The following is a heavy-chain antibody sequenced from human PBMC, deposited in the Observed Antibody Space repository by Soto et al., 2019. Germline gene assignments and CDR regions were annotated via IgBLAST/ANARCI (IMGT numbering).Heavy chain of an antibody. V-gene: IGHV1-46*01. D-gene: IGHD2-21*02. CDR3: ARELYSCGGDCPYYMDY. Sequence: QAQLVQSGAEVKKPGASVRVSCKTSGYPFTDYFIHWVRQAPGQGLEWMGIISLYHHSTSYAQKFNGRLTVTADTSTTTVYMDLSSLTSEDSAVYWCARELYSCGGDCPYYMDYWGQGTLVTVSS. CDR2: ISLYHHST. J-gene: IGHJ4*02. CDR1: GYPFTDYF.